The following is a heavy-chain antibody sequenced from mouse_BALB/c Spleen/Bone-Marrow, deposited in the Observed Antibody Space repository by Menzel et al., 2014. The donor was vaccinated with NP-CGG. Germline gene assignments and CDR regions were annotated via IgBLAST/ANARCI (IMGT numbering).Heavy chain of an antibody. J-gene: IGHJ2*01. D-gene: IGHD4-1*01. Sequence: VQLQQSGAELAKPGASVKMSCKVSGYTFTSYWMHWVKQRPGQGLEWIGYINPSTGYTEYNQKFKDKATLTADKSSSTAYMQLSSLTSEDSAVYYCATGYYFDYWGQGTTLTVSS. CDR2: INPSTGYT. V-gene: IGHV1-7*01. CDR1: GYTFTSYW. CDR3: ATGYYFDY.